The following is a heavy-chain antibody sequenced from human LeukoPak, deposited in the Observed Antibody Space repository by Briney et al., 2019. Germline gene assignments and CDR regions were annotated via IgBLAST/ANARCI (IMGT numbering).Heavy chain of an antibody. CDR3: ARESESSGWYDY. D-gene: IGHD6-19*01. CDR2: ISGDGAST. J-gene: IGHJ4*02. V-gene: IGHV3-43*02. Sequence: GGSLRLSCAAPGFMFHDYAIHWVRHAPGKGLEWVSLISGDGASTFYADSVKGRFTISRDNSKNSLYLQMNSLRSDDTALYYCARESESSGWYDYWGQGTLVTVSS. CDR1: GFMFHDYA.